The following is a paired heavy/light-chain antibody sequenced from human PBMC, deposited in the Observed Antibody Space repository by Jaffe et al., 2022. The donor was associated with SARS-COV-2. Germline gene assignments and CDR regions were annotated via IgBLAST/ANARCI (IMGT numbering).Light chain of an antibody. Sequence: SYELTQPPSVSVSPGQTARITCSGDALPKQYAYWYQQKPGQAPVLVIYKDSERPSGIPERFSGSSSGTTVTLTISGVQAEDEADYYCQSADSSGTSREVVFGGGTKLTVL. J-gene: IGLJ2*01. CDR3: QSADSSGTSREVV. CDR2: KDS. CDR1: ALPKQY. V-gene: IGLV3-25*03.
Heavy chain of an antibody. CDR2: INTNTGNP. V-gene: IGHV7-4-1*02. J-gene: IGHJ3*02. D-gene: IGHD2-21*02. Sequence: QVQLVQSGSELKKPGASVKVSCKASGYTFTSYAMNWVRQAPGQGLEWMGWINTNTGNPTYAQGFTGRFVFSLDTSVSTAYLQISSLKAEDTAVYYCARELAYCGGDCSPGDAFDIWGQGTMVTVSS. CDR1: GYTFTSYA. CDR3: ARELAYCGGDCSPGDAFDI.